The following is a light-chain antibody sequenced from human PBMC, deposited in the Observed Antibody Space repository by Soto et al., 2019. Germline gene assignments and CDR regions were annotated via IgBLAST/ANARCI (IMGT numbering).Light chain of an antibody. CDR1: QSVSSSY. CDR2: GAS. Sequence: EVWLKPSPATLSLSPGERATLSCRASQSVSSSYLAWYQQKPGQAPRLLIYGASSRATGIPDRFSGSGSGTDFTLTISRLEPEDFAVYYCQQYGSSPRTFGQGTKVDIK. J-gene: IGKJ1*01. CDR3: QQYGSSPRT. V-gene: IGKV3-20*01.